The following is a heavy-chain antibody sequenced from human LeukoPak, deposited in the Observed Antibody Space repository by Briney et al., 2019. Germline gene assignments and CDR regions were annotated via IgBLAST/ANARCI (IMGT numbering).Heavy chain of an antibody. D-gene: IGHD2-15*01. CDR3: ARDPPIYCSGGSCYSGYYYYGMDV. J-gene: IGHJ6*02. V-gene: IGHV1-69*13. CDR2: IIPIFGTA. CDR1: GGTFSSYA. Sequence: SVKVSCKASGGTFSSYAISWVRQAPGQGLEWMGGIIPIFGTANYAQKFQGRVTITADESTSTAYMELSSLRSEDTAVYYCARDPPIYCSGGSCYSGYYYYGMDVWGQGTTVTVSS.